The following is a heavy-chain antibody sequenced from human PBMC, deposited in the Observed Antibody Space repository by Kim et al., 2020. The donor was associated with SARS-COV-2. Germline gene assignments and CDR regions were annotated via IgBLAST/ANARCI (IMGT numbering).Heavy chain of an antibody. J-gene: IGHJ5*02. CDR2: TYYRSKWNN. CDR1: GDSVSGNSAA. V-gene: IGHV6-1*01. CDR3: ARYVFSSRWFDP. D-gene: IGHD6-6*01. Sequence: SQTLSLTCAISGDSVSGNSAAWNWLRQSPSRGLEWLGRTYYRSKWNNDYAVSVKSRITINADTSKNQFSLQLNSVTPEDAAVYYCARYVFSSRWFDPWGQGTLVTVSS.